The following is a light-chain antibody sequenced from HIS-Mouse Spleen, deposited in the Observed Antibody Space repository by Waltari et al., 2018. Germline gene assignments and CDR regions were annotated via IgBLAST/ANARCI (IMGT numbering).Light chain of an antibody. Sequence: EIVLTQSPATLSLSPGERATLSCRPSQSVSSYFAWYQQKPGQAPRLLIYDASNRATGIPARFSGSGSGTDFTLTISSLEPEDFAVYYCQQRSNWPLTFGGGTKVEIK. CDR3: QQRSNWPLT. V-gene: IGKV3-11*01. J-gene: IGKJ4*01. CDR2: DAS. CDR1: QSVSSY.